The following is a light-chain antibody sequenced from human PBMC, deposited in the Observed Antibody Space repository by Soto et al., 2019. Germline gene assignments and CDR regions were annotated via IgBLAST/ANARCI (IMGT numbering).Light chain of an antibody. Sequence: IVMTQSPATLSVSPGERATLSCRASDSVHNNLAWYQQRPGQPPRLLIYDASSRATGIPARFSASGSGTEFTLTISILQSEDFAVYSCQQYDTWPPTVTFGGGTKVEIK. CDR3: QQYDTWPPTVT. V-gene: IGKV3-15*01. CDR1: DSVHNN. J-gene: IGKJ4*01. CDR2: DAS.